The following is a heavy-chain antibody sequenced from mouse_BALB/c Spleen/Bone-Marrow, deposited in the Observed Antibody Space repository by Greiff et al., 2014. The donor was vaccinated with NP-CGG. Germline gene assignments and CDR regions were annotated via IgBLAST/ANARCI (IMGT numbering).Heavy chain of an antibody. CDR2: INSHDGNT. D-gene: IGHD1-1*01. J-gene: IGHJ2*01. V-gene: IGHV5-6-3*01. CDR1: LFPFSRSG. CDR3: ARDNYGSRFDY. Sequence: LMASGGGLLPPGGSLTLSFAASLFPFSRSGLSFFLPTPYTRLDFVATINSHDGNTYYPDSVKGRFTISRDNAKNTLYLQMSSLKSEDSAMYYCARDNYGSRFDYWGQGTTLTVSS.